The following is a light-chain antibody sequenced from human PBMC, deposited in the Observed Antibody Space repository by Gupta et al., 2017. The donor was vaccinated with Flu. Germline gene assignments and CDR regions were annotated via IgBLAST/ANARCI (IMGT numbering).Light chain of an antibody. CDR3: NSDRSNSDLSV. CDR1: SNDVGGYNN. CDR2: EVS. Sequence: QSALTQPASVSGSPGQSRTISCIGTSNDVGGYNNVSWYQQYPGKAPKLMIYEVSNRHSVVANCFSGSKSGNTSSLTTAGHQGEDGADYYCNSDRSNSDLSVFGSGTKVTVL. J-gene: IGLJ1*01. V-gene: IGLV2-14*01.